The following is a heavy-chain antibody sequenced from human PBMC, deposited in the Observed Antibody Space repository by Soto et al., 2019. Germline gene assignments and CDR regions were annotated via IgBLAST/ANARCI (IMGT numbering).Heavy chain of an antibody. CDR2: FFWDSVGI. Sequence: PGGALRVSWAASGFMFDDDAMHLFRQAPGKSLKCFSGFFWDSVGIIYACSVKGRFSNSRDNANSSLYLQMNSLGAEDTALYYCARDLICDILPTYYKVCYNAMAVWGLGPTVTVTS. V-gene: IGHV3-9*01. CDR3: ARDLICDILPTYYKVCYNAMAV. D-gene: IGHD3-9*01. J-gene: IGHJ6*02. CDR1: GFMFDDDA.